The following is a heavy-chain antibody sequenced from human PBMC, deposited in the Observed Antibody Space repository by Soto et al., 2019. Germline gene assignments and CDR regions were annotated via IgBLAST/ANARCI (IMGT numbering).Heavy chain of an antibody. CDR2: ISGFNGNT. Sequence: QVQLVQSGAEVKKPGASVKVSCKASGYTFNFYGITWVRQAPGQGLEWMGWISGFNGNTNYAADLQGRVTLTTDTSTSTAYMELRGLRSDDTAVYYCARFGVSPGHESPDFDSWGQGTLVTVSS. J-gene: IGHJ4*02. CDR1: GYTFNFYG. V-gene: IGHV1-18*01. CDR3: ARFGVSPGHESPDFDS. D-gene: IGHD3-10*01.